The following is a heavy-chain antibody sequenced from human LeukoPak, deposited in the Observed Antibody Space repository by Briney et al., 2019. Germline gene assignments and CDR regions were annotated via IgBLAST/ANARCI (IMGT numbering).Heavy chain of an antibody. J-gene: IGHJ5*02. CDR2: IYYSGST. CDR1: GGSFSGYY. D-gene: IGHD3-10*01. V-gene: IGHV4-34*01. Sequence: SETLSLTCAVYGGSFSGYYWSWIRQPPGKGLEWIGSIYYSGSTYYNPSLKSRVTISVDTSKNQFSLKLSSVTAADTAVYYCARHQYYYGSGSPNWFDPWGQGTLVTVSS. CDR3: ARHQYYYGSGSPNWFDP.